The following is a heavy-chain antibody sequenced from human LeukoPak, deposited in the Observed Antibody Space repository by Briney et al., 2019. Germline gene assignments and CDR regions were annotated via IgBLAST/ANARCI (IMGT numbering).Heavy chain of an antibody. Sequence: SETLSLTCAVYGGSFSGYYWSWVRQPPGKGLEWIGEINHSGSTNYYPSLKSRVTISVDTSKNQFSLKLSSVTAADTAVYYCARGGGDPHSDAFDIWGQGTMVTVSS. CDR2: INHSGST. J-gene: IGHJ3*02. CDR3: ARGGGDPHSDAFDI. D-gene: IGHD4-17*01. V-gene: IGHV4-34*01. CDR1: GGSFSGYY.